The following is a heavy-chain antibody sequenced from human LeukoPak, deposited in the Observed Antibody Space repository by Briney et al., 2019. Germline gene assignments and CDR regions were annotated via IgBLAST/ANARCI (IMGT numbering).Heavy chain of an antibody. J-gene: IGHJ4*02. CDR3: ARRPGGYYYDSSGYYQYYLDY. D-gene: IGHD3-22*01. V-gene: IGHV3-23*01. CDR2: ISGSDGST. Sequence: PGGSLRLSCAASGFTFNNYAMSWVRQAPGKGLEWVSAISGSDGSTYYADSVKGRFTISRDISKNTLYLQMNSLRAEDTAVYYCARRPGGYYYDSSGYYQYYLDYWGQGTLVTVSS. CDR1: GFTFNNYA.